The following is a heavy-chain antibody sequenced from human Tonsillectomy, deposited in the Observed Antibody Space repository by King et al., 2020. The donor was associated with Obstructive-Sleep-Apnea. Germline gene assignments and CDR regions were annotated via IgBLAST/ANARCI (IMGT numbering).Heavy chain of an antibody. CDR1: GGAFSDYY. Sequence: VQLQQWGAGLLKPSETLSLTCGVFGGAFSDYYWSWIRQPPGKGLDWIGEINHSGSTNYNPSLKSRVTISVDTSKNQFSLKLTSVTAADTAMDYCARGSGAAAVNWFDPWGQGTLVTVAS. CDR2: INHSGST. J-gene: IGHJ5*02. CDR3: ARGSGAAAVNWFDP. V-gene: IGHV4-34*01. D-gene: IGHD6-13*01.